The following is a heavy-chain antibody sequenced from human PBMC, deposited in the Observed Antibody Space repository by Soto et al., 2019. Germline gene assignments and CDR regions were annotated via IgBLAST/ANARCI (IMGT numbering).Heavy chain of an antibody. Sequence: EVQLVESGGGLIQPGGSLRLSCAASGFNFIRKYMIWVRQAPGKGLEWVSILYSGGTTYYADSVKGRFTISRDTSENTLYLQMNSLRAEDTAVYYCARGLYYSGSFYFDFCGQGTLVTVSS. D-gene: IGHD3-10*01. V-gene: IGHV3-53*01. CDR3: ARGLYYSGSFYFDF. J-gene: IGHJ4*02. CDR1: GFNFIRKY. CDR2: LYSGGTT.